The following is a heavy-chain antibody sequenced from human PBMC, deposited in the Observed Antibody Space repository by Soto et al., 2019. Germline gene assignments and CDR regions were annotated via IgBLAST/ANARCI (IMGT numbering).Heavy chain of an antibody. D-gene: IGHD3-16*01. V-gene: IGHV4-61*01. J-gene: IGHJ5*02. Sequence: AETLSLTCTGSGASISSGSKYWSWIRQPLGKGLEWIGYIYYSGRTNYNPSLKSRVTISVDTSKNQFSLKLSSVTAADTAVYYCARGSYGGWFDPWGQGTLVTVSS. CDR2: IYYSGRT. CDR1: GASISSGSKY. CDR3: ARGSYGGWFDP.